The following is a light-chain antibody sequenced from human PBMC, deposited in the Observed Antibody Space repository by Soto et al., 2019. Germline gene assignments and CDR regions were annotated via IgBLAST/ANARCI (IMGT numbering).Light chain of an antibody. CDR1: QSVSSY. V-gene: IGKV3-11*01. CDR2: DAS. CDR3: QQRSNWPRT. Sequence: EIVLTQSPATLSLSPGERATLSCRASQSVSSYLAWYQQKPGQAPRLLIYDASNRATGIPARFSGSGSGTDFTLTGSSLEPEDFAVYYCQQRSNWPRTFGQGTKLEIK. J-gene: IGKJ2*01.